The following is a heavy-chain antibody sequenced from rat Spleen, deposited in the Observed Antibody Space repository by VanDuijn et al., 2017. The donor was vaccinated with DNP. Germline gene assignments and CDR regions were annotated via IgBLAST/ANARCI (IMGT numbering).Heavy chain of an antibody. Sequence: EVKLVESGGVLVQPGRSLKLSCAASGFNLHDYWMGWVRQAPGKGLEWIGEINKESSTINYTPSLKDKFTISRDNAQNTLYLQMSKLGSEDTAIYYCARAGWHGWLAYWGQGTLVTVSS. D-gene: IGHD1-11*01. V-gene: IGHV4-2*01. CDR2: INKESSTI. CDR3: ARAGWHGWLAY. J-gene: IGHJ3*01. CDR1: GFNLHDYW.